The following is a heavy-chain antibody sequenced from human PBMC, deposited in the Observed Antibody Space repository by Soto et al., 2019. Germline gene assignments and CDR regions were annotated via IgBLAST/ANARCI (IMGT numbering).Heavy chain of an antibody. D-gene: IGHD1-20*01. Sequence: ASVKVSCKASGYTFTSYGISWVRQAPGQGLEWMGIINPSGGSTSYAQKFQGRVTMTRDTSTSTVYMELSSLRSEDTAVYYCASFHVTGTNRPFDIWGQGTMVTVSS. CDR3: ASFHVTGTNRPFDI. J-gene: IGHJ3*02. V-gene: IGHV1-46*03. CDR2: INPSGGST. CDR1: GYTFTSYG.